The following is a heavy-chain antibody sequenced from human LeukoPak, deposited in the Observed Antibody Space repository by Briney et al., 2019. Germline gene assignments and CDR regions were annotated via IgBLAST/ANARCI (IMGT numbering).Heavy chain of an antibody. CDR3: ARGGSSSWPNYYYGMDV. D-gene: IGHD6-13*01. V-gene: IGHV4-61*01. J-gene: IGHJ6*02. Sequence: PSETLSLTCTVSGGSVSSGSYYWSWIRQPPGKGLEWIGYIYYSGSTNYNPSLKSRVTISVDTSKNQFSLKLSSVTAADTAVYYCARGGSSSWPNYYYGMDVWGQGTTVTVSS. CDR2: IYYSGST. CDR1: GGSVSSGSYY.